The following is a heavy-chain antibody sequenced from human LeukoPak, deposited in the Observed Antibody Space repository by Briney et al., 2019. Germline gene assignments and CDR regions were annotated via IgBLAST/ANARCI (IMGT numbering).Heavy chain of an antibody. V-gene: IGHV1-8*01. CDR1: GYTFTSYD. CDR2: MNPNRGNT. D-gene: IGHD6-19*01. CDR3: ARGPGARGAVAHDY. Sequence: ASVKVSCKASGYTFTSYDINWVRQATGQGLEWMGWMNPNRGNTGYAQKFQGRVTMTRNTSISTAYMELSSLRSEDTAVYYCARGPGARGAVAHDYWGQGTLVTVSS. J-gene: IGHJ4*02.